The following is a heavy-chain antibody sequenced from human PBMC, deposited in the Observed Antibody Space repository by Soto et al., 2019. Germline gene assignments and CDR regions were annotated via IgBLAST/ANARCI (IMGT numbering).Heavy chain of an antibody. CDR2: INPNSGGT. D-gene: IGHD3-22*01. J-gene: IGHJ4*02. CDR3: ARVPYYYDTSGYYFDY. CDR1: GYTFTGYY. Sequence: ASVKVSCKASGYTFTGYYMHWVRQAPGQGLEWMGWINPNSGGTNYSQKFQGRVTITRDTSASTAYMELSNLRSEDTAVYYCARVPYYYDTSGYYFDYWGQGTLVTVSS. V-gene: IGHV1-2*02.